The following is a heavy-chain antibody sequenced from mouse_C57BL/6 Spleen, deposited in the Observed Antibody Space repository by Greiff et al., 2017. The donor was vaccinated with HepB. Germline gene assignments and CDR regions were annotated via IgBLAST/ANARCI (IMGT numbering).Heavy chain of an antibody. V-gene: IGHV1-55*01. CDR1: GYTFTSYW. CDR3: APYYGNSFAY. J-gene: IGHJ3*01. D-gene: IGHD2-10*01. Sequence: QVQLQQSGAELVKPGASVKMSCKASGYTFTSYWITWVKQRPGQGLEWIGDIYPGSGSTNYNEKFKSKATLTVDTSCSTAYMQLSSLTSEDSAVYYCAPYYGNSFAYWGQGTLVTVSA. CDR2: IYPGSGST.